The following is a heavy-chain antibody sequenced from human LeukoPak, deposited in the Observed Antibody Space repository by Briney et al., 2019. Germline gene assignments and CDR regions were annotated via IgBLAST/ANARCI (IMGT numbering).Heavy chain of an antibody. CDR1: GGSISSYY. CDR2: IYYSGST. J-gene: IGHJ5*02. V-gene: IGHV4-59*01. Sequence: SETLSLTCTVSGGSISSYYWSWVRPPPGKGLEWIGYIYYSGSTNYNPSLKSRVTISVDTSKNQFSLKLSSVTAADTAVYYCARAVDSSGWYIRGWFDPWGQGTLVTVSS. CDR3: ARAVDSSGWYIRGWFDP. D-gene: IGHD6-19*01.